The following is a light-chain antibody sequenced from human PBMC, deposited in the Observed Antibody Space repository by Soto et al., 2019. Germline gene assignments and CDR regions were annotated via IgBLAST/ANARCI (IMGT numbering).Light chain of an antibody. Sequence: EIVMTQSPATLSVSPGERATLSFRASQSVSNNLAWYQQKPGQAPRLLIYGASSRATGIPDRFSGSGSGMDFTLTISSLAPEDFAVYYCQQSGDSQWTFGQGTKVDIK. CDR1: QSVSNN. CDR3: QQSGDSQWT. V-gene: IGKV3D-15*01. CDR2: GAS. J-gene: IGKJ1*01.